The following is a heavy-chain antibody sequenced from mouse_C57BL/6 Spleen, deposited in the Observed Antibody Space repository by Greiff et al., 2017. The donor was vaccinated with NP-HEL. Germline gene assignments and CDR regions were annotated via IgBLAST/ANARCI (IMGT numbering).Heavy chain of an antibody. V-gene: IGHV1-81*01. D-gene: IGHD1-1*01. CDR3: ARFGTTVVFDY. CDR2: IYPRSGNT. CDR1: GYTFTSYG. J-gene: IGHJ2*01. Sequence: QVHVKQSGAELARPGASVKLSCKASGYTFTSYGISWVKQRTGQGLEWIGEIYPRSGNTYYNEKFKGKATLTADKSSSTAYMELRSLTSEDSAVYFCARFGTTVVFDYWGQGTTLTVSS.